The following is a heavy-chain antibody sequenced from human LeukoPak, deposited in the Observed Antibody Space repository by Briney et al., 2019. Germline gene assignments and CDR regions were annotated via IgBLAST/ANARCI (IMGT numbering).Heavy chain of an antibody. CDR3: AKNGDRGAYCSGGSCYPYYYYYMDV. J-gene: IGHJ6*03. V-gene: IGHV3-23*01. Sequence: GGTLRLSCAASGFTFSTYAMNWVRQAPGKGLEWVSTFSGSVDTTYYADSVKGRFTISRDNSKNTLYLQMNSLRAEDTAIYYCAKNGDRGAYCSGGSCYPYYYYYMDVWGKGTTVTISS. CDR2: FSGSVDTT. D-gene: IGHD2-15*01. CDR1: GFTFSTYA.